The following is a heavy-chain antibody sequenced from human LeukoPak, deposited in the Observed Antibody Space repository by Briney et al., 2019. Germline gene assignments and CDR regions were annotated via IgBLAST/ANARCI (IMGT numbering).Heavy chain of an antibody. D-gene: IGHD5-24*01. V-gene: IGHV4-39*01. CDR2: IYYSGST. Sequence: PSEPLSLTCTVSGGSISSSSYYWGWVRQPPGKGLQWLGNIYYSGSTYYNPSLKSRVTIPVDTSKNQFSLKLSSVTAADTAVYYCARPSRDGYNYDFDYWGQGTLVTVSS. CDR1: GGSISSSSYY. J-gene: IGHJ4*02. CDR3: ARPSRDGYNYDFDY.